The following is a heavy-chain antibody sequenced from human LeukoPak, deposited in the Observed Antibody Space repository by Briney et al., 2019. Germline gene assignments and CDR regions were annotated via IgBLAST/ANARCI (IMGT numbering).Heavy chain of an antibody. V-gene: IGHV2-70*11. CDR1: GFSLSTDEMS. CDR3: ARRLYGSGSSNAFDI. Sequence: SGPTLVNPTQTLTLTCTFSGFSLSTDEMSVSWVRQPPGKTLEWLARIDWDDDKYYSASLKTRLTISKDTSKNQVVLTMTDMDPVVTATYYCARRLYGSGSSNAFDIWGQGTMVTVSS. CDR2: IDWDDDK. D-gene: IGHD3-10*01. J-gene: IGHJ3*02.